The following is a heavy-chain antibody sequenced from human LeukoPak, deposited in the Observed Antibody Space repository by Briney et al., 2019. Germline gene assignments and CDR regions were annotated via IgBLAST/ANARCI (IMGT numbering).Heavy chain of an antibody. D-gene: IGHD6-6*01. Sequence: PGGSLRLSCAASQFTFSSYAMTWVRQAPGKGLEWVSVICGNNGNTYYADSVKGRFTISRDNSKNMLYLQMNSLRAEDTAVYYCAKWKYSNSGIDDYWGQGTLVTVSS. J-gene: IGHJ4*02. V-gene: IGHV3-23*01. CDR2: ICGNNGNT. CDR3: AKWKYSNSGIDDY. CDR1: QFTFSSYA.